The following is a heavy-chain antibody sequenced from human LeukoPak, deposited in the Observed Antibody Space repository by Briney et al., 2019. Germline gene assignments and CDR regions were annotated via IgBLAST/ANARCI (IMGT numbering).Heavy chain of an antibody. Sequence: ASVKVSCKASGYTFTSYGISWVRQAPGQGLEWMGWISAYNGNTNYAQKLQGRVTMTTDTSTSTAYMELRSLRSDDTAVYYCARGDHSGSYYDAFDIWGQGTMVTVSS. D-gene: IGHD1-26*01. V-gene: IGHV1-18*01. CDR1: GYTFTSYG. CDR3: ARGDHSGSYYDAFDI. CDR2: ISAYNGNT. J-gene: IGHJ3*02.